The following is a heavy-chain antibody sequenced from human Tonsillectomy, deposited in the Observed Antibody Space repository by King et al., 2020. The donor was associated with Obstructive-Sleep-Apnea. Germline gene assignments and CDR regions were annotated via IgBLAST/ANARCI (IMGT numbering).Heavy chain of an antibody. D-gene: IGHD3-10*01. Sequence: DVQLVQSGGGLVQPGGSLRLSCAASGFSFSNYAMSWVRQAPGTGLEWVSGIDSSGDTYYADSLKGRFTISRDNSKNTLYLQMYSLRAEDTAVYYCAKPIITMIRGDTYYYYGMDVWGQGTTVTVSS. V-gene: IGHV3-23*04. J-gene: IGHJ6*02. CDR3: AKPIITMIRGDTYYYYGMDV. CDR1: GFSFSNYA. CDR2: IDSSGDT.